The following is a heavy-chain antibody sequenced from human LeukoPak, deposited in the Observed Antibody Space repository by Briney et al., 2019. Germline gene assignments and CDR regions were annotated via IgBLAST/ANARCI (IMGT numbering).Heavy chain of an antibody. CDR2: ISYDGSNK. J-gene: IGHJ4*02. CDR1: GFTFRSYG. CDR3: AKGPSTGVVTPPLN. Sequence: GGSLRLSCAASGFTFRSYGMPWVRQAPGKGLEWVAVISYDGSNKYYADSVKGRFTISRDNSKNTLYLQMNSLRAEDTAVYYCAKGPSTGVVTPPLNWGQGTLVTVSS. V-gene: IGHV3-30*18. D-gene: IGHD4-23*01.